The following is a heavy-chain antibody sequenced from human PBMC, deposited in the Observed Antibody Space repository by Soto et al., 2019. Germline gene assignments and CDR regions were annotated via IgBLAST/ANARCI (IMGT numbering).Heavy chain of an antibody. J-gene: IGHJ3*02. D-gene: IGHD6-13*01. Sequence: ASVKVSCKASGYTFTVYDMHWVRQAPGQGLEWMGWINPNSGGTNYAQMFQGWVTMTRDTSISTAYMELSRLRSDDTAVYYCAREQLYSGYVVGIAAAGTDDAFDIWGQGTMVTVSS. CDR1: GYTFTVYD. V-gene: IGHV1-2*04. CDR2: INPNSGGT. CDR3: AREQLYSGYVVGIAAAGTDDAFDI.